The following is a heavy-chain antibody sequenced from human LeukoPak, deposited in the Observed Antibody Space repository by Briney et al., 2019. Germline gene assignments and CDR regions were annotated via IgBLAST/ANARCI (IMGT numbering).Heavy chain of an antibody. Sequence: ASVKVSCKASGYTFTSYAMNSVRQAPGQGLEWMGWINTNTGNPTYAQGFTGRFVFSLDTSVSTAYLQISSLKAEDTAVYYCARDVGQWLVPYYFDYWGQGTLVTVSS. CDR3: ARDVGQWLVPYYFDY. CDR1: GYTFTSYA. V-gene: IGHV7-4-1*02. D-gene: IGHD6-19*01. CDR2: INTNTGNP. J-gene: IGHJ4*02.